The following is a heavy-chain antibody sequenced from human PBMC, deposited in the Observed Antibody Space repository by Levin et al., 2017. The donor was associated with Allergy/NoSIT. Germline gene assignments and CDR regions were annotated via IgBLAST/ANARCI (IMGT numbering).Heavy chain of an antibody. Sequence: GGSLRLSCAASRFPFSNYWMTWVRQAPGKGLEWVANIKQDGSEKYYVDSVKGRFTISRDNAKNSVFLQMNSLRAEDTAVYYCAREGRHSSSHFVYWGQGTLVTVSS. D-gene: IGHD6-6*01. CDR1: RFPFSNYW. CDR2: IKQDGSEK. V-gene: IGHV3-7*01. CDR3: AREGRHSSSHFVY. J-gene: IGHJ4*02.